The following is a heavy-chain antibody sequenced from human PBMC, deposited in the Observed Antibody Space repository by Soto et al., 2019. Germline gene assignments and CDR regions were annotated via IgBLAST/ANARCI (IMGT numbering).Heavy chain of an antibody. V-gene: IGHV1-18*01. CDR2: ISAYDGNT. D-gene: IGHD3-9*01. J-gene: IGHJ5*02. Sequence: ASVKVSCKAPGYTFTSYGISWVRQAPGQGLEWMGWISAYDGNTNYAQKLQGRVTMTTDTSTSTAYMELRSLRSDDTAVYYCARGHYDILTGNWFDPWGQGTLVTVSS. CDR1: GYTFTSYG. CDR3: ARGHYDILTGNWFDP.